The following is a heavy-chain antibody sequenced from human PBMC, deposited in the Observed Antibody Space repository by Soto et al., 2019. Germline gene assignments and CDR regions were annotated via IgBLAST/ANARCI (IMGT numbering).Heavy chain of an antibody. V-gene: IGHV3-53*02. CDR3: ARDQTAGTAFYDYGLDV. CDR1: GFTVSSNY. D-gene: IGHD6-13*01. CDR2: IYSGGST. Sequence: EVQLVETGGGLIQPGGSLRLSCAASGFTVSSNYMSWVRQAPGKGLEWVSVIYSGGSTYYADSVKGRFTISRDNSKNTLYLQMNSLRAEYTAVYYCARDQTAGTAFYDYGLDVWGQGTTVTVSS. J-gene: IGHJ6*02.